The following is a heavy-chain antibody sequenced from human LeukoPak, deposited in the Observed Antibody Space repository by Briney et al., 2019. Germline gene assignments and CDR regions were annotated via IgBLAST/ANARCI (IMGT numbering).Heavy chain of an antibody. CDR1: GFTFSSYA. CDR3: AKTMYYYDSSGYYYFQH. CDR2: ISGSGGST. V-gene: IGHV3-23*01. J-gene: IGHJ1*01. Sequence: GGSLGLSCAASGFTFSSYAMSWVRQAPGKGLEWVSAISGSGGSTYYADSVKGRFTISRDNSKNTLYLQMNSLRAEDTAVYYCAKTMYYYDSSGYYYFQHWGQGTPVTVSS. D-gene: IGHD3-22*01.